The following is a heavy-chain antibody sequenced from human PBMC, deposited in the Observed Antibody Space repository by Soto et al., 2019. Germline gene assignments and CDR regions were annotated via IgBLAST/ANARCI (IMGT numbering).Heavy chain of an antibody. J-gene: IGHJ3*01. D-gene: IGHD6-19*01. CDR1: GGSFSGYF. CDR2: VNHNGRN. CDR3: ARGGSSDWQVALDF. V-gene: IGHV4-34*01. Sequence: PSETLSLTCTVYGGSFSGYFWNWIRQSPGKGLEWIGKVNHNGRNNYNPSLKSRVTISMDMSKNQFSLKLTSVTAADTAVYYCARGGSSDWQVALDFWGQGTMVTVSS.